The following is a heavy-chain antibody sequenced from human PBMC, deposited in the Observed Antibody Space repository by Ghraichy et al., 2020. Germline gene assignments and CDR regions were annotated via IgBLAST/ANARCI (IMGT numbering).Heavy chain of an antibody. CDR3: AKGVEYSGYDLGFDY. CDR2: ISGSGGST. J-gene: IGHJ4*02. V-gene: IGHV3-23*01. CDR1: GFTFSSYA. Sequence: GGSPRLSCAASGFTFSSYAMSWVRQAPGKGLEWVSAISGSGGSTYYADSVKGRFTISRDNSKNTLYLQMNSLRAEDTAVYYCAKGVEYSGYDLGFDYWGQGTLVTVSS. D-gene: IGHD5-12*01.